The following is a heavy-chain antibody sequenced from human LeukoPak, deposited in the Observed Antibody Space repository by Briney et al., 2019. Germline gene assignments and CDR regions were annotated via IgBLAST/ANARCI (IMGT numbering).Heavy chain of an antibody. Sequence: GGSLRLSCAASGFPFNSYAMTWVRQAPGKGLEWVSVISGSGGLTYHADSVKGRFTVSRDNSKNTLYLQMNSLRAEDTAVYSCAKRYYDYIWGSYRSDAFDIWGQGTMVTVSS. J-gene: IGHJ3*02. CDR2: ISGSGGLT. V-gene: IGHV3-23*01. CDR3: AKRYYDYIWGSYRSDAFDI. D-gene: IGHD3-16*02. CDR1: GFPFNSYA.